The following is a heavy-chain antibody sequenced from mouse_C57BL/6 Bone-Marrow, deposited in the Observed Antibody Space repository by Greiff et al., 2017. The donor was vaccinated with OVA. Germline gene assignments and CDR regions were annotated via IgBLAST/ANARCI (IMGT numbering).Heavy chain of an antibody. V-gene: IGHV5-4*01. CDR2: ISDGGSYT. CDR3: AREGPYYFDY. Sequence: EVHLVESGGGLVKPGGSPKLSCAASGFTFSSYAMSWVRQTPEKRLEWVATISDGGSYTYYPDNVKGRFTISRDNAKNNLYLQMSHLKSEDTAMYYCAREGPYYFDYWGQGTTLTVSS. J-gene: IGHJ2*01. D-gene: IGHD3-3*01. CDR1: GFTFSSYA.